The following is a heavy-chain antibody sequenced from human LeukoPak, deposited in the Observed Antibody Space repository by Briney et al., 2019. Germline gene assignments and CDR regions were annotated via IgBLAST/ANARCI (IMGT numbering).Heavy chain of an antibody. V-gene: IGHV3-30-3*01. CDR1: GFTFSSYA. J-gene: IGHJ6*02. D-gene: IGHD6-13*01. Sequence: PGGSLRLSCAASGFTFSSYAMHWVRQAPGKGLEWVAVISYDGSNKYYADSVKGRFTISRDNSKNTLYLQMNSLRAEDTAVYYCARDLAIADGDYYYGMDVSGQGTTVTVSS. CDR3: ARDLAIADGDYYYGMDV. CDR2: ISYDGSNK.